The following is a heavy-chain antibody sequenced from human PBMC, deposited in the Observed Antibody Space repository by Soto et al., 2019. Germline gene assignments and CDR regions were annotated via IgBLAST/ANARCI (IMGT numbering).Heavy chain of an antibody. CDR1: GGTFSSYA. CDR2: IIPIFGTA. CDR3: ARDPSLQYPYYYYGMDV. J-gene: IGHJ6*02. Sequence: QVQLVQSGAEVKKPGSSVKVSCKASGGTFSSYAISWVRQAPGQGLEWMGGIIPIFGTANYAQKFQGRVTITADESTSPAYMELSSLRSEDTAVYYCARDPSLQYPYYYYGMDVWGQGTTVTVSS. V-gene: IGHV1-69*01. D-gene: IGHD4-4*01.